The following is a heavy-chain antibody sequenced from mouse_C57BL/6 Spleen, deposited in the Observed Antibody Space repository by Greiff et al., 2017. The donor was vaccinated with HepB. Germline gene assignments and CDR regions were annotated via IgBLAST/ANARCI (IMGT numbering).Heavy chain of an antibody. J-gene: IGHJ1*03. CDR3: ARGGSSSDWYFDV. CDR1: GYAFSSSW. Sequence: VKLQESGPELVKPGASVKISCKASGYAFSSSWMNWVKQRPGKGLEWIGRIYPGDGDTNYNGKFKGKATLTADKSSSTAYMQLSSLTSEDSAVYFCARGGSSSDWYFDVWGTGTTVTVSS. CDR2: IYPGDGDT. D-gene: IGHD1-1*01. V-gene: IGHV1-82*01.